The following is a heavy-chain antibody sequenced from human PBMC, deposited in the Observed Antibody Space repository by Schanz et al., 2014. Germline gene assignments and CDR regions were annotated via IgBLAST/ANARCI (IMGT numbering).Heavy chain of an antibody. CDR3: AKELRPGTERPRGNFDY. CDR2: ISRDGTTS. V-gene: IGHV3-11*01. Sequence: VRLVESGGGLIHPGGSLRLSCAVSGFTVNTNYMTWVRQAPGKGLEWLSYISRDGTTSYYADSVKGRFTISRDNAKNSLYLEMTSLRGEDTAVYYCAKELRPGTERPRGNFDYWGQGTLVTVSS. CDR1: GFTVNTNY. D-gene: IGHD1-7*01. J-gene: IGHJ4*02.